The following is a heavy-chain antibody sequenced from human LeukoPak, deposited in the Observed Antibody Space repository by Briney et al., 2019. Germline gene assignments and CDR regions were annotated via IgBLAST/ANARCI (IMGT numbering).Heavy chain of an antibody. J-gene: IGHJ4*02. V-gene: IGHV3-30*02. CDR1: GFTFSSYG. CDR3: AKDRQGEGTMVRGVKSAYDY. Sequence: PGGSLRLSCAASGFTFSSYGMHWVRQAPGKGLEWVAFIRYDGSNKYYADSVKGRFTISRDNSKNTLYLQMNSLRAEDTAVYYCAKDRQGEGTMVRGVKSAYDYWGQGTLVTVSS. D-gene: IGHD3-10*01. CDR2: IRYDGSNK.